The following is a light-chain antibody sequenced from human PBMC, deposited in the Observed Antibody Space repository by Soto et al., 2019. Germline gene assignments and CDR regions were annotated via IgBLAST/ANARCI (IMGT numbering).Light chain of an antibody. Sequence: QSALTQPASVSGSRGRSITISCTRTSSDIGAYNFVSWYQQHPGKAPKLMLYDVNIRPSGVSNRFSGSKSGNTASLTISGLQAEDEADYYCTSWTTSTTMIFGGGTKVTVL. CDR1: SSDIGAYNF. CDR2: DVN. CDR3: TSWTTSTTMI. J-gene: IGLJ2*01. V-gene: IGLV2-14*03.